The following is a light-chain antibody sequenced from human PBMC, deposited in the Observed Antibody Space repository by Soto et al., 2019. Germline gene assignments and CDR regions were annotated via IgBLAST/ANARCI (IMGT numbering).Light chain of an antibody. CDR3: QQYDNLPLT. Sequence: DLQMTQSPSSLSASVGDRVTFTCQASQDINNYLNWFQQKPGEAPRLLIYDASNLQAGVPSRFSGSGSGTDFTFTISSLQPEDIASYYCQQYDNLPLTFGGGTKVEIK. V-gene: IGKV1-33*01. CDR1: QDINNY. J-gene: IGKJ4*01. CDR2: DAS.